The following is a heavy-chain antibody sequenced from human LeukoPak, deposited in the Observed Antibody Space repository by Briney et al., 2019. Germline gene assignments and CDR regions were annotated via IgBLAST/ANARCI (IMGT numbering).Heavy chain of an antibody. CDR1: GFTFSSYG. D-gene: IGHD6-19*01. CDR3: ARDSWQWLVRYYYYYGMDV. V-gene: IGHV3-33*01. CDR2: IWYDGSNK. J-gene: IGHJ6*02. Sequence: GGSLRLSCAASGFTFSSYGMHWVRQAPGKGLEWVAVIWYDGSNKYYADSVKGRFTISRDNSKNTLYLQMNSLRAEDTAVYYCARDSWQWLVRYYYYYGMDVWGQGTTVTVSS.